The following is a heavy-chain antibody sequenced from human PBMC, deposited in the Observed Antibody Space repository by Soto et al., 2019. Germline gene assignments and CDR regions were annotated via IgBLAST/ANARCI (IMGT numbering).Heavy chain of an antibody. D-gene: IGHD3-3*01. Sequence: PSETLSLTCTVSGGSISSSSYYWGWIRQPPGRGLEWIGSIYYSGSTYYNPSLKSRVTISVDTSKNQFSLKLSSVTAADTAVYYCARRFLEWLLDYGMEVWGQGTTVTVSS. CDR2: IYYSGST. CDR3: ARRFLEWLLDYGMEV. CDR1: GGSISSSSYY. J-gene: IGHJ6*02. V-gene: IGHV4-39*01.